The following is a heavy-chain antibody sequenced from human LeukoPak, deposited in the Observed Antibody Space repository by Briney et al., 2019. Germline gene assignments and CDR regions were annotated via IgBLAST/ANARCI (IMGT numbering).Heavy chain of an antibody. V-gene: IGHV3-23*01. CDR3: AKPTEPYYYYYYMDV. CDR2: ISGNAGGT. J-gene: IGHJ6*03. D-gene: IGHD1-26*01. Sequence: GGSLRLSCAASGFTFSSYAMSWVRQAPGKGLEWVSGISGNAGGTYYGGSVRGRFTISRDNSKNTLYLQMNSLRAEDTAVYYCAKPTEPYYYYYYMDVWGKGTTVTVSS. CDR1: GFTFSSYA.